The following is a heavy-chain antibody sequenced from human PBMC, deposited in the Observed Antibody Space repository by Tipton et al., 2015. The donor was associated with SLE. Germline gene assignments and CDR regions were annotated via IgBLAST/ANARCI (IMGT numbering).Heavy chain of an antibody. V-gene: IGHV4-38-2*02. Sequence: TLSLTCAVSGYSISSGYYWGWIRQPPGKGLEWIGSIYHSGSTYYNPSLKSRVTILVDTSKNQFSLKLSSVTAADTAVYYCAREGIYGDSARSYFDYWGQGTLVTVSS. CDR3: AREGIYGDSARSYFDY. CDR1: GYSISSGYY. D-gene: IGHD4-17*01. CDR2: IYHSGST. J-gene: IGHJ4*02.